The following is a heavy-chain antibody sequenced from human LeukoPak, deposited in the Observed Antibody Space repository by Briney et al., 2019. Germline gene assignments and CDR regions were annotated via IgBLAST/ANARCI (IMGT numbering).Heavy chain of an antibody. CDR2: ISAYSGNT. J-gene: IGHJ3*02. CDR1: GYTFTSYG. Sequence: ASVKVSCKASGYTFTSYGISWVRQAPGQGLEWMGWISAYSGNTNYAQKLQGRVTMTTDTSTSTAYMELRSLRSDDTAVYYCARDGADIWFGELFIWGQGTMVTVSS. V-gene: IGHV1-18*01. D-gene: IGHD3-10*01. CDR3: ARDGADIWFGELFI.